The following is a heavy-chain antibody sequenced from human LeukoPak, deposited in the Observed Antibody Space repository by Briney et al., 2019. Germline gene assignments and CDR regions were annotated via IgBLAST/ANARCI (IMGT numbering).Heavy chain of an antibody. Sequence: QTGGSLRLSCAASGFSFSNYLMNWVRQAPGKGLEWVANIKQDGSEKYYVDSVKGRFIISRDNAKNSLYLQMNSLRAEDTTVYYCARAGSSWYFDYWGQGTLVTVSS. CDR2: IKQDGSEK. CDR1: GFSFSNYL. D-gene: IGHD6-13*01. V-gene: IGHV3-7*01. J-gene: IGHJ4*02. CDR3: ARAGSSWYFDY.